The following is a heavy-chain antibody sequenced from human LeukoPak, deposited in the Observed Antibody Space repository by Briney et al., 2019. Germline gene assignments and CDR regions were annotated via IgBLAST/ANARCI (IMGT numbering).Heavy chain of an antibody. CDR1: GGSISSGDYY. V-gene: IGHV4-30-4*08. CDR2: IYYSGST. Sequence: SETLSLTSTVSGGSISSGDYYWSWIRQPPGKGLEWIGYIYYSGSTYYNPSLKSRFTISVDTSKTQFSLKLSSVTAADTAVYYCAGFWSGYITNFDYWGQGTLVTVSS. CDR3: AGFWSGYITNFDY. J-gene: IGHJ4*02. D-gene: IGHD3-3*01.